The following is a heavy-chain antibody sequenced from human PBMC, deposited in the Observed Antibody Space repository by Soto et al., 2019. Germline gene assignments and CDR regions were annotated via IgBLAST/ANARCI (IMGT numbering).Heavy chain of an antibody. Sequence: SETLSLTCTVSDGSISSGGYYWSWLRQHPGKGLEWIGYISDSGRTYYNPSLKSRVTISEDTSKNQFSLKLRFVTAADTAVYYCARNDSGSKNFDYWGQGNLVTVSS. V-gene: IGHV4-31*03. CDR3: ARNDSGSKNFDY. CDR2: ISDSGRT. D-gene: IGHD3-10*01. J-gene: IGHJ4*02. CDR1: DGSISSGGYY.